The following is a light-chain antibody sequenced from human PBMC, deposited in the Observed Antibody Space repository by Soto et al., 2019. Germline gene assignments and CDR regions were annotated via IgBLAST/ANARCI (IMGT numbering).Light chain of an antibody. V-gene: IGKV1-5*03. Sequence: DIQMTQSPSTLSGSVGDGVTITFRASQTMSSWLAWYQQKPGKAPKLLIYKASTLKSGVPSRFSGSGSGTKFTLTIASLQPDDFATYYCQQYETFSGTFGPGTKVDNK. CDR1: QTMSSW. CDR2: KAS. CDR3: QQYETFSGT. J-gene: IGKJ1*01.